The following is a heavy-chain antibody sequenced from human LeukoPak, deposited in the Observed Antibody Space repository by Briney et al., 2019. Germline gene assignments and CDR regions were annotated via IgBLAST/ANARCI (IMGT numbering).Heavy chain of an antibody. CDR1: GFTFSSYA. Sequence: GGSLGLSCAASGFTFSSYAMSWVRQAPGKGLEWVSAIGVSGGSTYYADSVKGRFTISRDNSKNTLYLQMNSLRAEDTAVYYCAKIRLGELSSIDYWGQGTLVTVSS. CDR3: AKIRLGELSSIDY. CDR2: IGVSGGST. D-gene: IGHD3-16*02. V-gene: IGHV3-23*01. J-gene: IGHJ4*02.